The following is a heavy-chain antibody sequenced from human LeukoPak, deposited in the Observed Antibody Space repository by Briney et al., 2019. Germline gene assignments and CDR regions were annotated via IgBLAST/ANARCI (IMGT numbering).Heavy chain of an antibody. CDR1: GFTSSSYE. CDR2: ISSSGSTI. CDR3: ATLFGVAAIDY. J-gene: IGHJ4*02. D-gene: IGHD3-3*01. V-gene: IGHV3-48*03. Sequence: QPGGSLRLPCAASGFTSSSYEMNWVRQAPGKGLEWVSYISSSGSTIYYADSVKGRFTISRDNAKNSLYLQMNSLRAEDTAVYYCATLFGVAAIDYWGQGTLVTVSS.